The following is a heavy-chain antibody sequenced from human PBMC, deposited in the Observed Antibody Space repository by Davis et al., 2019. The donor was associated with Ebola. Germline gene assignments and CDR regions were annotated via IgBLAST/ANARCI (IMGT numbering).Heavy chain of an antibody. V-gene: IGHV3-21*04. Sequence: GESLKISCAASGFTFSSYSMNWVRQAPGKGLEWVSSISSSSSYIYYADSVKGRFTISRDNAKNSLYLQMNSLRAEDTAVYYCARYTMITFGGVIVEGSWFDPWGQGTLVTVSS. J-gene: IGHJ5*02. D-gene: IGHD3-16*02. CDR3: ARYTMITFGGVIVEGSWFDP. CDR1: GFTFSSYS. CDR2: ISSSSSYI.